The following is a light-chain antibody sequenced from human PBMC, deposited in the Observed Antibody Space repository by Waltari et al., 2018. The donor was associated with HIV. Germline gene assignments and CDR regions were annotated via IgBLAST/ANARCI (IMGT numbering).Light chain of an antibody. CDR2: KDR. J-gene: IGLJ3*02. Sequence: SSDLTQPPSLSVSPGQPATITCSGDSLPKQFGYWYQQKAGQAPVLIINKDRERPSGIPERFSGSSSGTTVTLTITEVQAEDEADYHCQSADSSGSFWVFGGGTKLTVL. CDR1: SLPKQF. V-gene: IGLV3-25*03. CDR3: QSADSSGSFWV.